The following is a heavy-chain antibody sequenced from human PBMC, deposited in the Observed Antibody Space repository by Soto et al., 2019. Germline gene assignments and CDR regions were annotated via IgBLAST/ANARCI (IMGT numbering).Heavy chain of an antibody. D-gene: IGHD5-18*01. CDR3: VPNGYSYEPFGY. V-gene: IGHV2-5*01. J-gene: IGHJ4*02. CDR1: GFSLTTSGVG. CDR2: IFWNDDE. Sequence: ESVPTLVNPTQTLTLTCTFSGFSLTTSGVGVGLIRQPPGKALEWLALIFWNDDERYSPSLNSRLTITQYTSKNQVVLTMTNMEALQEATYYCVPNGYSYEPFGYWGLGILATVSS.